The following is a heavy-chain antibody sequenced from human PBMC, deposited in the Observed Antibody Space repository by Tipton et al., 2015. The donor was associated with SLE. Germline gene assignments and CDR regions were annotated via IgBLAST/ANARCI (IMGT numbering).Heavy chain of an antibody. CDR2: IRYDGSNK. Sequence: SGFIFTSYGMHWVRQAPGKGLEWVGLIRYDGSNKFYSDSVKGRFTISRDNSRNTLYLQMNSLRPDDTAVYYCATSTVTTNPDYYYGMDVWGQGTTVTVSS. CDR1: GFIFTSYG. D-gene: IGHD4-17*01. CDR3: ATSTVTTNPDYYYGMDV. V-gene: IGHV3-30*02. J-gene: IGHJ6*02.